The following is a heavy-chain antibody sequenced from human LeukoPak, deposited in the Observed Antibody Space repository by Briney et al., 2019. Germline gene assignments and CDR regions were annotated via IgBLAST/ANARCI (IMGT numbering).Heavy chain of an antibody. D-gene: IGHD3-22*01. CDR3: ARDGAIFDSSGYYFLW. V-gene: IGHV1-69*01. CDR2: IIPIFGTA. Sequence: SVKVSCKASGGTFSRSGISWVRQAPGEGLEWMGGIIPIFGTANYAQKFQGRVRINADESTSTAYLELTSLRSEDTAIYYCARDGAIFDSSGYYFLWWGQGTLVTVSS. J-gene: IGHJ4*02. CDR1: GGTFSRSG.